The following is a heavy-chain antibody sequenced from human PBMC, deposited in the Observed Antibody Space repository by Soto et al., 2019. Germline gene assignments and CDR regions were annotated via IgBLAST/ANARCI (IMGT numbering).Heavy chain of an antibody. CDR2: IIPIFGTT. V-gene: IGHV1-69*12. CDR3: ARVTIPAAIRTYFDY. Sequence: QVQLVQSGAEVKKPGSSVKVSCKASGGTFKNYAISWVRQAPGQGLEWLGGIIPIFGTTNYAQKFQGRVTITADEFTSTAYMEPSSLPSADTAVYYCARVTIPAAIRTYFDYWGKSTLVTVSS. D-gene: IGHD2-21*02. J-gene: IGHJ4*02. CDR1: GGTFKNYA.